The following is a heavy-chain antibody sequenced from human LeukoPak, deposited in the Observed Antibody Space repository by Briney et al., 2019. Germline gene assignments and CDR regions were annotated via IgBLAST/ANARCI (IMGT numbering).Heavy chain of an antibody. Sequence: GASVKVSCKASGYTFTGYHMHWVRQAPGQGLEWMGWINPNSGGTNYAQKFQGRVTMTRDTSISTAYMELSRLRSDDTAVYYCARDRGSSWYPHFDYWGQGTLVTVSS. CDR1: GYTFTGYH. J-gene: IGHJ4*02. CDR2: INPNSGGT. CDR3: ARDRGSSWYPHFDY. V-gene: IGHV1-2*02. D-gene: IGHD6-13*01.